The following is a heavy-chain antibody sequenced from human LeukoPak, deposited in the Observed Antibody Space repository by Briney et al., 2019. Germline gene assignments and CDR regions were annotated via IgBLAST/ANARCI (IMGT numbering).Heavy chain of an antibody. CDR1: GFSFGDYA. J-gene: IGHJ4*02. V-gene: IGHV3-49*04. Sequence: GGSLRLSCTASGFSFGDYAMSWVRQAPGKGLEWVGFIRSKAYGGTTEYAASVKGSFTISRDDSKSIAYLQMNSLKTEDTAVYYCTEGIQLSQWGQGTLVTVSS. CDR3: TEGIQLSQ. CDR2: IRSKAYGGTT. D-gene: IGHD5-18*01.